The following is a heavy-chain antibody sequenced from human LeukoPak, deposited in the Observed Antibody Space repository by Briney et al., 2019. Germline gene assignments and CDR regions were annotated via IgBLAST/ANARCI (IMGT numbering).Heavy chain of an antibody. CDR2: IKQDGSEK. Sequence: GGTLRLSCAASGFTFSSYWMSWVRQAPGKGLEWVANIKQDGSEKYYVDSVKGRFTISRDNAKNSLYLQMNSLRAEDTAVFYCARDRGGTDDFWSGYYTGYFDYWGQGTLVTVSS. J-gene: IGHJ4*02. CDR3: ARDRGGTDDFWSGYYTGYFDY. D-gene: IGHD3-3*01. CDR1: GFTFSSYW. V-gene: IGHV3-7*01.